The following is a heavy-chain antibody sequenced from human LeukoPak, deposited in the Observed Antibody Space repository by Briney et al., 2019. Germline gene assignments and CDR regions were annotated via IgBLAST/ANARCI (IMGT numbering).Heavy chain of an antibody. CDR2: IYYSGST. CDR1: GGSISSSSYY. V-gene: IGHV4-39*01. D-gene: IGHD3-22*01. J-gene: IGHJ3*01. CDR3: ARHRMYYYDTSGRGVADAFDF. Sequence: PPETLSLTCTVSGGSISSSSYYWGWIRQPPGKGLEWIGSIYYSGSTYYNPSLKSRVTISVDTSKNQFSLKLSSVTAADTAVFYCARHRMYYYDTSGRGVADAFDFWGQGTMVTVSS.